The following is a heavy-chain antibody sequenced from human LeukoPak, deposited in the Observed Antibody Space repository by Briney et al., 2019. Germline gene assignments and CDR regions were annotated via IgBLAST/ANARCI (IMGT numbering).Heavy chain of an antibody. Sequence: SETLSLTCTVSGDSINSLDLWSWVRQPPGKGLEWIGEMYLSGTTHSNPSVKSRVTISIDKSKNQFFLNLSSVTAADTAVYYCAVAHDWDYFDYWGQGTLVTVSS. D-gene: IGHD3-16*01. V-gene: IGHV4-4*02. J-gene: IGHJ4*02. CDR1: GDSINSLDL. CDR3: AVAHDWDYFDY. CDR2: MYLSGTT.